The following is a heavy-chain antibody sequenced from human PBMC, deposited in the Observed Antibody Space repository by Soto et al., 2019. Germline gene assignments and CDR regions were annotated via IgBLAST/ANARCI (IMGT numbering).Heavy chain of an antibody. V-gene: IGHV1-18*01. Sequence: ASVKVSCKASGYTFTSYGISWVRQAPGQGLEWMGWISAYNGNTNYAQKLQGRVTMTTDTSTSTAYMELRSLRSDDTAVYYCARVPDIVVVPAALRLFDYWGQGTIVPVYS. CDR3: ARVPDIVVVPAALRLFDY. CDR1: GYTFTSYG. D-gene: IGHD2-2*01. CDR2: ISAYNGNT. J-gene: IGHJ4*02.